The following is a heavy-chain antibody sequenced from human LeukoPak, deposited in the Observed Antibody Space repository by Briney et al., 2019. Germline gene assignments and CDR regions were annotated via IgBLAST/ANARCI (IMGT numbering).Heavy chain of an antibody. V-gene: IGHV3-23*01. CDR2: ISGSGGST. J-gene: IGHJ5*02. CDR3: AKVRHSSGYYGS. D-gene: IGHD3-22*01. Sequence: GGSLRLSCATSGFTFSSYAMSWVRQAPGKGLEWVSTISGSGGSTYYADSVKGRFTISRDNSKNTLYLQMISLGAEDTAVYYCAKVRHSSGYYGSWGQGTLVTVSS. CDR1: GFTFSSYA.